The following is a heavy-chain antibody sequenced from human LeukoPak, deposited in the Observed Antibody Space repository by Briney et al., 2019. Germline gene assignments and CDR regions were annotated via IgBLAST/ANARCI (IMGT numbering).Heavy chain of an antibody. J-gene: IGHJ4*02. Sequence: SETLSLTCAVYGGSFSGYYWSWIRQPPGKGLEWIGEINHSGSTNYNPSLKSRVTISVDTSKNRFSLKLSSVTAADTAVYYCARRPFDYWGQGTLVTVSS. CDR1: GGSFSGYY. V-gene: IGHV4-34*01. CDR2: INHSGST. CDR3: ARRPFDY.